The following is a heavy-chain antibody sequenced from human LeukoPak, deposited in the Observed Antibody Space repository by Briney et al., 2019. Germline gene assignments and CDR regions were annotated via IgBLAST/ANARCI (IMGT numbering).Heavy chain of an antibody. CDR2: MSYDGSIK. CDR3: AKVGLDYGDYLYYFDN. V-gene: IGHV3-30*18. J-gene: IGHJ4*02. CDR1: GFTFRVFG. D-gene: IGHD4-17*01. Sequence: PGGSLRLSCAASGFTFRVFGMHWVRQAPGKGLEWVAVMSYDGSIKYYADSVKGRFTISRDNSKNTLFLQMNSLRAEDTAVYYCAKVGLDYGDYLYYFDNWGQGTLVTVSS.